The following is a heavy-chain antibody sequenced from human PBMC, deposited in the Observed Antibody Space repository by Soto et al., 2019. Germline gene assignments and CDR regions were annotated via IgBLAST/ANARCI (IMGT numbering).Heavy chain of an antibody. J-gene: IGHJ4*02. CDR1: GFSLSTSGVG. V-gene: IGHV2-5*02. Sequence: QITLKESGPTLVKPTQTLTLTCTFSGFSLSTSGVGVGWIRQPPGKALEWLALIYWDDDKRYSPSLKSRLTLTKDPSKNQLVLTMTNMDPVDTATYYCARLSIMITFGGVIVPPYYFDYWGQGTLVTVSS. CDR3: ARLSIMITFGGVIVPPYYFDY. CDR2: IYWDDDK. D-gene: IGHD3-16*02.